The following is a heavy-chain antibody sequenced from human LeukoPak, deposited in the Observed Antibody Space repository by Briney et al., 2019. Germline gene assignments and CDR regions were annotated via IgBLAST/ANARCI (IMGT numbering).Heavy chain of an antibody. D-gene: IGHD2-8*01. V-gene: IGHV4-31*03. J-gene: IGHJ3*02. Sequence: SETLSLTCTVSGGSISSGGYYWSWIRQHPGKGLEWIGYIYYSGSTYYNPSLKSRVAISVDTSKNQFSLNLSSVTAADTAVYYCARRFCSNGVCYRSAFDIWGQGTMVTVSS. CDR1: GGSISSGGYY. CDR3: ARRFCSNGVCYRSAFDI. CDR2: IYYSGST.